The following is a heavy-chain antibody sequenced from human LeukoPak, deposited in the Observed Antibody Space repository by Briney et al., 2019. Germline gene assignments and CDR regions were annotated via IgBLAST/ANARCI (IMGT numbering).Heavy chain of an antibody. CDR1: GFTFDDYA. Sequence: PGRSLRLSCAASGFTFDDYAMHWVRQAPGKGLEWVSGISWNSGSIGYADSVKGRFTISRDNAKNSLYLQMNSLRAEDTAVYYCAIGYCTNGVCSEMDFQHWGQGTLVTVSS. J-gene: IGHJ1*01. V-gene: IGHV3-9*01. CDR3: AIGYCTNGVCSEMDFQH. CDR2: ISWNSGSI. D-gene: IGHD2-8*01.